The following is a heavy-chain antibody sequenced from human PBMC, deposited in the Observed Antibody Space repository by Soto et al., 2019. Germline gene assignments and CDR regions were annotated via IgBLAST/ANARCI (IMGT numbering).Heavy chain of an antibody. CDR1: GYSFTSYW. J-gene: IGHJ3*02. CDR2: IDPSDSYT. CDR3: AFWYDIVVVPAAIGI. V-gene: IGHV5-10-1*01. D-gene: IGHD2-2*01. Sequence: GESLKISCKGSGYSFTSYWISWVRQMPGKGLEWMGRIDPSDSYTNYSPSFQGHVTISADKSISTAYLQWSSLKASDTAMYYCAFWYDIVVVPAAIGIWGQGTMVTVSS.